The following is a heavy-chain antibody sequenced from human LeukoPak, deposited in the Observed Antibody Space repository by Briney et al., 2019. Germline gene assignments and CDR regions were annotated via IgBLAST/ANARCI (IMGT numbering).Heavy chain of an antibody. V-gene: IGHV3-74*01. CDR1: GFTFSSYW. CDR3: ARERGTGLDS. Sequence: GGSLRLSCAASGFTFSSYWMHWVRQAPGKGPVWVSRINSDGSTTSYADSVKGRFTISRDNAKNTLFLQMNSLRAEDTAVYYCARERGTGLDSWGQGTLVTVSS. J-gene: IGHJ4*02. CDR2: INSDGSTT. D-gene: IGHD3/OR15-3a*01.